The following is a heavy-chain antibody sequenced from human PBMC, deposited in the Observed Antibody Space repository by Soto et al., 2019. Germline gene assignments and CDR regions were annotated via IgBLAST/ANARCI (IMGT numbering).Heavy chain of an antibody. Sequence: QVQLQESGPGLVKPSGTLSLTCAVSGGSISSSNWWSWVRQPPGKGLEWIGEIYHSGSTNYNPSLNSRVTIAVDKSKNQFSLKLSSVTAADSAVYYCARVSGSYYYGMDVWGQGTTVTVSS. CDR1: GGSISSSNW. CDR2: IYHSGST. V-gene: IGHV4-4*02. D-gene: IGHD2-15*01. CDR3: ARVSGSYYYGMDV. J-gene: IGHJ6*02.